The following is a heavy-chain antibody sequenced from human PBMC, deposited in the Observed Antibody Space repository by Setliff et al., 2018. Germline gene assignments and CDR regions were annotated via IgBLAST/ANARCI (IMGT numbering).Heavy chain of an antibody. CDR1: GYSFSDYV. Sequence: ASVKVSCKTSGYSFSDYVVNWVRQAPGQGLEWMGWINPNSGGTNYAQKFQGRVSMTRDTSISTAFLELNGLRSDDTAVYYCTKDLKKWLQFGWYFDLWGRGTLVTVSS. CDR3: TKDLKKWLQFGWYFDL. V-gene: IGHV1-2*02. D-gene: IGHD5-12*01. J-gene: IGHJ2*01. CDR2: INPNSGGT.